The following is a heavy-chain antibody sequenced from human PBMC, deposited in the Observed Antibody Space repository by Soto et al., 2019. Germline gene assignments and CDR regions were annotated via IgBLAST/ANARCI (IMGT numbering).Heavy chain of an antibody. D-gene: IGHD3-10*01. V-gene: IGHV3-23*01. CDR1: GFTFSSYA. J-gene: IGHJ6*02. CDR2: ISGSGGST. CDR3: AKDAVVRDFYGMDV. Sequence: EVQLLESGGGLVQPGGSLRLSCAASGFTFSSYAMSWVRQAPGEGLEWVSAISGSGGSTYNADSVKGRFIISRDNSKNTLYLQMNSLRAEDTAVYYCAKDAVVRDFYGMDVWGQGTTVTVSS.